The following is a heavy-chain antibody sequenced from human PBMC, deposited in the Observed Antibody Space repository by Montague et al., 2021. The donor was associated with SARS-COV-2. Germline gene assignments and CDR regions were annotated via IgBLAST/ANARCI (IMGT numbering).Heavy chain of an antibody. D-gene: IGHD6-19*01. V-gene: IGHV2-70*11. J-gene: IGHJ4*02. Sequence: PELAKPTQTLTLTCTFSGFSLSTSGMCVGWIRQPPGKALEWHARIDWDDDKYYSTSLKTRLTISKDTSKNQVVLTMTNMDPVDTATYYCAREYSSGVYFDYWGQGTLVTVSS. CDR1: GFSLSTSGMC. CDR3: AREYSSGVYFDY. CDR2: IDWDDDK.